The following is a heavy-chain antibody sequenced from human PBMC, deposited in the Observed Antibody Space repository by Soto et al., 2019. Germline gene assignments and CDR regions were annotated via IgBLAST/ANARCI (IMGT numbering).Heavy chain of an antibody. CDR1: GGTISSWY. Sequence: SETLSLTCTVSGGTISSWYWSWIRQPPGKGLEWIGYIYYSGSTNCNPSLKSRVTISVDTSKNQFSLKLSSVTAADTAVYYCVRVLGQKRNNWFDPCGQGTLVTVPS. D-gene: IGHD3-16*01. CDR3: VRVLGQKRNNWFDP. J-gene: IGHJ5*02. V-gene: IGHV4-59*12. CDR2: IYYSGST.